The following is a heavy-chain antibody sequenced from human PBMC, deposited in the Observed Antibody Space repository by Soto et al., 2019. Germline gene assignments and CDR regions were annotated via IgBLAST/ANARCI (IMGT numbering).Heavy chain of an antibody. CDR3: ARGLNSVGATPHDDLYYYYGMDV. Sequence: GASVKVSCKASGGTFSSYAISWVRQASGQGLEWMGGIIPIFGTANYAQKFQGRVTITADESTSTAYMELSSLRSEDTAVYYCARGLNSVGATPHDDLYYYYGMDVWGQGTTVTVSS. J-gene: IGHJ6*02. D-gene: IGHD1-26*01. CDR1: GGTFSSYA. V-gene: IGHV1-69*13. CDR2: IIPIFGTA.